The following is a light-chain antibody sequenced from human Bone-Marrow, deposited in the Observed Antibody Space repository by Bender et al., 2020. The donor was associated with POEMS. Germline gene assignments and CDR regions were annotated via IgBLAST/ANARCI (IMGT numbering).Light chain of an antibody. CDR3: SAWDDSLSGWV. J-gene: IGLJ3*02. CDR1: SSNIGNHG. V-gene: IGLV1-36*01. CDR2: YDD. Sequence: QSVVTQPPSLSEAPRQRVTISCSGSSSNIGNHGVNWYQQLPGEAPKLLIYYDDLVTPWVSDRFSASKSGTSASLAISELQSEDGALYYCSAWDDSLSGWVFGGGTKLTV.